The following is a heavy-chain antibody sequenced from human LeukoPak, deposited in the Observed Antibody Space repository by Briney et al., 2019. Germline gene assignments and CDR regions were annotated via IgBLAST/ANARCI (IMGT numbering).Heavy chain of an antibody. CDR2: IYHSGST. D-gene: IGHD6-13*01. V-gene: IGHV4-30-2*01. Sequence: SQTLSLTCAVSGGSISSGGYSWSWLRQPPGKGLEWIGYIYHSGSTYYNPSLKSRVTISVDRSKNQFSLKLSSVTAADTAVYYCARGSSSPFDYWGQGTLVTVSS. J-gene: IGHJ4*02. CDR1: GGSISSGGYS. CDR3: ARGSSSPFDY.